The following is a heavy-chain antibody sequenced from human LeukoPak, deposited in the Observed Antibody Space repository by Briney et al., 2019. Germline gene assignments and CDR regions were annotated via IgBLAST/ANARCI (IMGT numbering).Heavy chain of an antibody. Sequence: SETLSLTCTVSGGSITSTNYYWGWVRRPPGKGLEWIGSIYNPSLRSRVTISVDTSKNQFSLKLSSVTAADTAIYYCASRPADTTWYGVFDYWSQGTLVTVSS. J-gene: IGHJ4*02. CDR3: ASRPADTTWYGVFDY. CDR1: GGSITSTNYY. V-gene: IGHV4-39*07. CDR2: IY. D-gene: IGHD3-10*01.